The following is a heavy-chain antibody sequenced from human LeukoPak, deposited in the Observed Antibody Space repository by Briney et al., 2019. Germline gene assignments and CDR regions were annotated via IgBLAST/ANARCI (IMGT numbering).Heavy chain of an antibody. J-gene: IGHJ4*02. CDR2: INTDGRGT. V-gene: IGHV3-74*01. Sequence: QPGGSLRLSCAASGFTFSSYWMHWVRQAPGKGLVWVSRINTDGRGTSYADSVKGRFTISRDNAKNTLYLQMNSLRAEDTAVYYCARDPSGSSIVDYWGQGTLVTVSS. D-gene: IGHD3-10*01. CDR1: GFTFSSYW. CDR3: ARDPSGSSIVDY.